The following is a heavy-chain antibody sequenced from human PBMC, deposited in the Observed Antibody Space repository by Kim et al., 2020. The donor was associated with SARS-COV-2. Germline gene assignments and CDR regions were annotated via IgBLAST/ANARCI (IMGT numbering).Heavy chain of an antibody. V-gene: IGHV3-30*04. CDR2: ISYDGSNK. Sequence: GGSLRLSCAASGFTFSSYAMHWVRQAPGKGLEWVAVISYDGSNKYYADSVKGRFTISRDNSKNTLYLQMNSLRAEDTAVYYCARDFSRRTPSDYWGQGTLVTVSS. J-gene: IGHJ4*02. D-gene: IGHD2-15*01. CDR3: ARDFSRRTPSDY. CDR1: GFTFSSYA.